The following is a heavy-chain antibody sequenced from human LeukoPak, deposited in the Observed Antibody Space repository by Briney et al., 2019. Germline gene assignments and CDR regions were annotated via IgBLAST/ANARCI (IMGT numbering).Heavy chain of an antibody. J-gene: IGHJ6*02. Sequence: SETLSLTCTVSGGSISTYYWNWIRQPPGKGLEWIGYIYYSGATNYNPSLKSRVTISVDTSKNQFSLKLSSVTAADTAVYYCARCITGTTRYYGMDVWGQGTTVTVSS. D-gene: IGHD1-7*01. CDR3: ARCITGTTRYYGMDV. CDR2: IYYSGAT. V-gene: IGHV4-59*01. CDR1: GGSISTYY.